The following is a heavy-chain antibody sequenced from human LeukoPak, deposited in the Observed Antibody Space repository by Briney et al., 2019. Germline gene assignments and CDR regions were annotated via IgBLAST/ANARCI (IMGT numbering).Heavy chain of an antibody. CDR2: ISGSGGST. Sequence: GGSLRLSCAASGFTFSSYAMSWVRQAPGKGLEWVSAISGSGGSTYYADSAKGRFTISRDNSKNTLYLQMNSLRAEDTAVYYCAKVDIVVVVAATRDGRFDYWGQGTLVTVSS. CDR3: AKVDIVVVVAATRDGRFDY. V-gene: IGHV3-23*01. D-gene: IGHD2-15*01. J-gene: IGHJ4*02. CDR1: GFTFSSYA.